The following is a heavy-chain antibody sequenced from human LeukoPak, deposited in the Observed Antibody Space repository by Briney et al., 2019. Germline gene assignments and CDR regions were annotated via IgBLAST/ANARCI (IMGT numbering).Heavy chain of an antibody. Sequence: QPGGSLRLSCAASGFSFSSFSMNWVRQAPGKGLEWLSYISSSDSTIYYADSVKGRFTISRDNAKNSLYLQMNSLRAEDTAVYYCARGRYCRGGSCYCDLWGQGTLVTVSS. V-gene: IGHV3-48*04. CDR3: ARGRYCRGGSCYCDL. CDR1: GFSFSSFS. CDR2: ISSSDSTI. J-gene: IGHJ4*02. D-gene: IGHD2-15*01.